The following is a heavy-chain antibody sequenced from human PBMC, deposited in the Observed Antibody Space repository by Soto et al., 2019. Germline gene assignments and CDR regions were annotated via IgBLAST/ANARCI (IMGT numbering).Heavy chain of an antibody. CDR3: ARHYSSGSRKWFDP. CDR1: GGSINSSSYF. Sequence: SETLSLTCSASGGSINSSSYFWGWVRQPPGKGLEWIGSIYYSGSTYYNPSLRSRVTIFVDTSKNQFSLKLSSVTAADTALFSCARHYSSGSRKWFDPWGQGTLVTVSS. D-gene: IGHD6-25*01. V-gene: IGHV4-39*01. J-gene: IGHJ5*01. CDR2: IYYSGST.